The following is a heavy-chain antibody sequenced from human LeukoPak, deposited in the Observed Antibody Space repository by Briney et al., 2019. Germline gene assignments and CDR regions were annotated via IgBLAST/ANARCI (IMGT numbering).Heavy chain of an antibody. J-gene: IGHJ4*02. CDR3: VRGDGWFGELLNFDN. CDR2: ISSSSSTI. Sequence: PGGSLRLSCAASGFTFRAYSMNWVRQAPGKGPEWVSHISSSSSTIYYADSVKGRFTISRDNGKNSLYLQMNSLRDEDKAVYYCVRGDGWFGELLNFDNWGQGTLVTVSS. CDR1: GFTFRAYS. D-gene: IGHD3-10*01. V-gene: IGHV3-48*02.